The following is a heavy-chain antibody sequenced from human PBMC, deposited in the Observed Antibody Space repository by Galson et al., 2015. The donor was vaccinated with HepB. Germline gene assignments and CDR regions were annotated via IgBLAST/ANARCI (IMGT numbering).Heavy chain of an antibody. CDR1: GFTFSSYG. CDR3: ARVGGTTHDDYFDY. CDR2: IWYDGSNK. Sequence: SLRLSCAASGFTFSSYGMHWVRQAPGKGLEWVAVIWYDGSNKYYADSVKGRFTISRDNSKNTLYLQMNSLRAEDTAVYYCARVGGTTHDDYFDYWGQGTLVTVSS. V-gene: IGHV3-33*01. D-gene: IGHD3-16*01. J-gene: IGHJ4*02.